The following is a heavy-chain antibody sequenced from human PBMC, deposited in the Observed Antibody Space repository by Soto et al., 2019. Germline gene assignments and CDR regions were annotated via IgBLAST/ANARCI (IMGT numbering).Heavy chain of an antibody. J-gene: IGHJ4*02. CDR1: GYTFTSYD. Sequence: QVQLVQSGAEVKKPGASVKVSCKASGYTFTSYDINWVRQATGQGPEWMGWMSPNSGNTGYAQKFQGRVTMTRTTSTSTAYMELSSLRSDDTAVYYCARGPPNCGFDYWGQGTLVTVSS. V-gene: IGHV1-8*01. CDR3: ARGPPNCGFDY. CDR2: MSPNSGNT. D-gene: IGHD7-27*01.